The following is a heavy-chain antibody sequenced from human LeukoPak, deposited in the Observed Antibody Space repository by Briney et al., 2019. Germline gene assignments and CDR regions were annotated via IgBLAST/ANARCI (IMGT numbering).Heavy chain of an antibody. V-gene: IGHV3-21*01. CDR1: GFTFTDYS. D-gene: IGHD6-25*01. J-gene: IGHJ6*03. Sequence: GGSLRLSCAASGFTFTDYSMTWVPQALGKGLEWVSSISTVSTYKFYSDSVKGRFTISRDNAKNILYLQMSSLSAEDTAVYYCARDGSGFYLYYYMDVWGRGAPVTVSS. CDR3: ARDGSGFYLYYYMDV. CDR2: ISTVSTYK.